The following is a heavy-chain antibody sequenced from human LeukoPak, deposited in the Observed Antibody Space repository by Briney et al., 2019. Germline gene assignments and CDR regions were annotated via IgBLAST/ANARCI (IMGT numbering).Heavy chain of an antibody. CDR2: IYSENT. Sequence: SETLSLTCTVSGGSISGSSYYWNWIRQPPGKGLEWIGSIYSENTYYTPSLKSRVTISVGTSENQFSLKLSSVTAADTAVYYCARRVTDYGLDYWGQGTLVTVSS. CDR3: ARRVTDYGLDY. D-gene: IGHD4-17*01. J-gene: IGHJ4*02. V-gene: IGHV4-39*01. CDR1: GGSISGSSYY.